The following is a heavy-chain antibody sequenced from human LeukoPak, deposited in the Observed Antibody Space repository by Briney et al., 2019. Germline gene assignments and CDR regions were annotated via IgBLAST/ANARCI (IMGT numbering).Heavy chain of an antibody. V-gene: IGHV1-69*05. CDR1: GGTFSSYA. J-gene: IGHJ4*02. D-gene: IGHD3-22*01. CDR2: IIPIFGTA. CDR3: ARDSSGYYHFDY. Sequence: SVKVSCKASGGTFSSYAISWVRQAPGQGLEWMGGIIPIFGTANYAQKFQGRVTITTDESTSTAYMELSSPRSEDTAVYYCARDSSGYYHFDYWGQGTLVTVSS.